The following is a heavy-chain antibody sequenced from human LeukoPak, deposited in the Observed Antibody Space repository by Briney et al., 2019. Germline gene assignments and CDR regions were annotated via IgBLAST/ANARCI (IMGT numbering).Heavy chain of an antibody. CDR3: ARGAVAGTWPGAFDI. V-gene: IGHV3-7*01. Sequence: GGSLRLSCAASGFTFSIYWMSWVRQAPGKGLQWMANIKQDGSEKYYVDSVKGRFTISRDNAKNSLYLQMNSLRAEDTAVYYCARGAVAGTWPGAFDIWGQGTMVTVSS. D-gene: IGHD6-19*01. CDR1: GFTFSIYW. CDR2: IKQDGSEK. J-gene: IGHJ3*02.